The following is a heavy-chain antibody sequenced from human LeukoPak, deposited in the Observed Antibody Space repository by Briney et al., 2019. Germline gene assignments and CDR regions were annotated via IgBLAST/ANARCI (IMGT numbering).Heavy chain of an antibody. Sequence: ASVKVSCKASGYTFTNYFMHWVRQAPGQGLEWMGIINPSGDNTWYAQKFQGRVTITADESTSTAYMELSSLRSEDTAVYYCARDPKPQSRTYYPPSYNWFDPWGQGTLVTVSS. D-gene: IGHD3-10*01. V-gene: IGHV1-46*01. CDR3: ARDPKPQSRTYYPPSYNWFDP. CDR2: INPSGDNT. J-gene: IGHJ5*02. CDR1: GYTFTNYF.